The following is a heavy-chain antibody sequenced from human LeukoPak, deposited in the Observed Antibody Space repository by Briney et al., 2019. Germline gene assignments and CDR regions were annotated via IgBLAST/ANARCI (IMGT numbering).Heavy chain of an antibody. CDR1: GFTFSSYA. V-gene: IGHV3-30*02. CDR3: AKASTGRRYDFWSGYDGEFDY. CDR2: IRYDGSNK. Sequence: QPGRSLRLSCAASGFTFSSYAMHWVRQAPGKGLEWVAFIRYDGSNKYYADSVKGRFTISRDNSKNTLYLQMNSLRAEDTAVYYCAKASTGRRYDFWSGYDGEFDYWGQGTLVTVSS. D-gene: IGHD3-3*01. J-gene: IGHJ4*02.